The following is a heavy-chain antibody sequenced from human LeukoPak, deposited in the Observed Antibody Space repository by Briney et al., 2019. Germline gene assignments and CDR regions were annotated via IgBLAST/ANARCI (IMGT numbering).Heavy chain of an antibody. CDR2: ISAYNGNT. J-gene: IGHJ4*02. Sequence: GASVKVSCKASGYSFTSQGIIWLRQAPGQGLEWMGWISAYNGNTDYAQKLQGRVTMTTDTSTRTAYMEMRSLRSDDTAVYYCARTTSDYYLDYWGQGTLVTVSS. V-gene: IGHV1-18*01. D-gene: IGHD2-21*01. CDR3: ARTTSDYYLDY. CDR1: GYSFTSQG.